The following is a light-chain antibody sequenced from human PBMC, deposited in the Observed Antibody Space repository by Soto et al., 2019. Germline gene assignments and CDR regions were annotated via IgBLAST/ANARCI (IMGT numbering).Light chain of an antibody. CDR3: CSYAGSYTYV. CDR1: SSDVGGYNY. Sequence: QSARTQPRSVSGSPGQSVTISCTGTSSDVGGYNYVSWYQQHPGKAPKLMIYDVSKRPSGAPDRFSGSKSGNTASLTISGLQAEDEADYYCCSYAGSYTYVFGTGTKVTVL. CDR2: DVS. V-gene: IGLV2-11*01. J-gene: IGLJ1*01.